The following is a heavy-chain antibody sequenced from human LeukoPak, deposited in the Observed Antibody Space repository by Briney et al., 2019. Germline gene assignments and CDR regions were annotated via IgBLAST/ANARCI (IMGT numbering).Heavy chain of an antibody. CDR1: GFTFSSYA. CDR2: ISGSGGST. J-gene: IGHJ3*02. V-gene: IGHV3-23*01. Sequence: SGGSLRLSCAASGFTFSSYAMSWVRQAPGKGLEWVSAISGSGGSTYYADSVKGRFTISRDNSKNTLYLQMNSLRAEDTAVYYCAKDGYDSSGYYIHDAFDIWGQGTMVTVSS. D-gene: IGHD3-22*01. CDR3: AKDGYDSSGYYIHDAFDI.